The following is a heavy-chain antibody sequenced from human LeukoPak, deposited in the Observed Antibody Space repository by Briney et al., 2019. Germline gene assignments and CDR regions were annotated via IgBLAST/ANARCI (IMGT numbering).Heavy chain of an antibody. CDR2: ITGTAGST. CDR1: GFTFSSYA. V-gene: IGHV3-23*01. D-gene: IGHD3-22*01. CDR3: AKGRDYSDSYGTFDY. J-gene: IGHJ4*02. Sequence: GGSLRLSCAASGFTFSSYAMSWVRQAPGKGRGWGSSITGTAGSTFYADSVKGRFTIYRDNSKNALYLQMNSLRAEDTALYYCAKGRDYSDSYGTFDYWGQGALVTVSS.